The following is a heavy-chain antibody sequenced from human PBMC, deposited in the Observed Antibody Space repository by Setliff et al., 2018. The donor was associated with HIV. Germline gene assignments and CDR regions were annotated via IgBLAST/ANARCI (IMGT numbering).Heavy chain of an antibody. V-gene: IGHV3-74*01. J-gene: IGHJ3*02. D-gene: IGHD2-15*01. CDR3: ARGGFNHAFDI. CDR1: VFTFNSYW. Sequence: PGGSLRLSCVAPVFTFNSYWMYWVRQAPGKGLVCVSRVNNDGTDTIYADSVKGLFTISRDNAKSTVYLQMGSLSADDTAVYYCARGGFNHAFDIWGQETMLTVSS. CDR2: VNNDGTDT.